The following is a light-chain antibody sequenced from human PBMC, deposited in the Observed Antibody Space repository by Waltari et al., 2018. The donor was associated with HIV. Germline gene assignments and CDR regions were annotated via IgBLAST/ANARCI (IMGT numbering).Light chain of an antibody. V-gene: IGKV4-1*01. CDR1: RDLLYTDNNKNY. CDR3: QQYFTTSRA. CDR2: WAS. J-gene: IGKJ1*01. Sequence: DIVVTQSPDSLLVSLGERATINCRSSRDLLYTDNNKNYLAWYRRTPGQPPELLVYWASTRQSGVSDRFTGSGSGTDFALSISNLQPEDVAVYYCQQYFTTSRAFGQGTKVELK.